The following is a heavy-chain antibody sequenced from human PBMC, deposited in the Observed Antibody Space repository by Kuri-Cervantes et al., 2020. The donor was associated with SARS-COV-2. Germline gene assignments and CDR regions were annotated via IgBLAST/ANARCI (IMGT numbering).Heavy chain of an antibody. J-gene: IGHJ4*02. CDR1: GYTFTTYY. CDR2: INPSGGGA. D-gene: IGHD5-24*01. Sequence: ASVKVSCKASGYTFTTYYIHWVRQAPGQGLEWMGIINPSGGGASYAQKFQGRVAVTRDTPTSTVYMELSSLRSEDTAVYYCARVEMTTIKFDYWGQGTLVTVSS. CDR3: ARVEMTTIKFDY. V-gene: IGHV1-46*01.